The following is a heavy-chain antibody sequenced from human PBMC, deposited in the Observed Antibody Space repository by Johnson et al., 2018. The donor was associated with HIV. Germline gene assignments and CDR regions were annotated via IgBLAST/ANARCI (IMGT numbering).Heavy chain of an antibody. CDR1: GFTVSSNY. CDR3: ARDPSGSYAEVTPDARFDI. D-gene: IGHD1-26*01. J-gene: IGHJ3*02. CDR2: IYSGGST. Sequence: VQLVESGGGLVQPGGSLRLSCAASGFTVSSNYMSWVRQAPGKGLEWVSGIYSGGSTYYADSVKGRFTISRDNSKNTLYLQMNSLRAEDTAVYYCARDPSGSYAEVTPDARFDIWGQGTMVTVSS. V-gene: IGHV3-66*01.